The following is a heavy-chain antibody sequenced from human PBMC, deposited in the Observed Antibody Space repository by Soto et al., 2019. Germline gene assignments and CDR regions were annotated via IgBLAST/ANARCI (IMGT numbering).Heavy chain of an antibody. V-gene: IGHV4-39*01. CDR2: TSYSGRT. CDR3: ARLAMTTVTNNWFDP. CDR1: GGSISSGSYD. D-gene: IGHD4-4*01. J-gene: IGHJ5*02. Sequence: QLQLQESGPGLVKPSETLSLTCTVSGGSISSGSYDCGWIRQPPGQGLEWIGSTSYSGRTYYNPSLKSRVTISVDTSRTQFSLKLTSVTAADTAIYYCARLAMTTVTNNWFDPWGQGTQVTVSS.